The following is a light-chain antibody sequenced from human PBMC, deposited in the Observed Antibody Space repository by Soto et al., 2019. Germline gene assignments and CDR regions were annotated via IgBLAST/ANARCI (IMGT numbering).Light chain of an antibody. CDR1: QSISSW. J-gene: IGKJ1*01. CDR2: DAS. CDR3: QQYNSDSRT. Sequence: DIQMTQSPSTLSASVGDRVTITCRASQSISSWLAWYQQKPGKAPKRLIYDASSFESGVPSRFSGSGSGTEFTLTISSLQPDDFATYYCQQYNSDSRTFGQGAKVEIK. V-gene: IGKV1-5*01.